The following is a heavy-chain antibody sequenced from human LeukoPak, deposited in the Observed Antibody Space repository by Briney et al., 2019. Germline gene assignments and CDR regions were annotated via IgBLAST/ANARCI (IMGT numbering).Heavy chain of an antibody. V-gene: IGHV3-30-3*01. D-gene: IGHD3-10*01. CDR3: AKDLRYYYGSGSSDYYYYYGMDV. CDR1: GFTFSSYA. Sequence: GGSLRLSCAASGFTFSSYAMHWVRQAPGKGLEWVAVISYDGSNKYYADSVKGRFTISRDNSKNTLYLQMNSLRAEDTAVYYCAKDLRYYYGSGSSDYYYYYGMDVWGQGTTVTVSS. J-gene: IGHJ6*02. CDR2: ISYDGSNK.